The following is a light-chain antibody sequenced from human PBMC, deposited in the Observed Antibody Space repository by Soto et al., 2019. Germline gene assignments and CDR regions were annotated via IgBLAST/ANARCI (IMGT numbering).Light chain of an antibody. CDR2: LNSDGSH. Sequence: QLVLTQSPSASASLGASVKLTCTLSSGHSSDAIAWHQQQPEKGPRYLMKLNSDGSHSKGDGIPDRFSGSRSGAERYLTISSHQYEDEADYYCQTWGTGIKVFGTGTKVTVL. CDR1: SGHSSDA. J-gene: IGLJ1*01. CDR3: QTWGTGIKV. V-gene: IGLV4-69*01.